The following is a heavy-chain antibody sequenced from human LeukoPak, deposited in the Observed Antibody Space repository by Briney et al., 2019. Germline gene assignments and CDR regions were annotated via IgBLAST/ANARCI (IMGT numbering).Heavy chain of an antibody. CDR1: GYTFTNFD. J-gene: IGHJ6*03. CDR3: ARGRGVSRRLVVVPAARAYYMDV. Sequence: ASVKVSCKASGYTFTNFDINWVRQATGQGLEWMGWMNPNSGNTGYAQKFQGRVTITRNTSISTAYMELSSLRSEDTAVYYCARGRGVSRRLVVVPAARAYYMDVWGKGTTVTVSS. D-gene: IGHD2-2*01. CDR2: MNPNSGNT. V-gene: IGHV1-8*01.